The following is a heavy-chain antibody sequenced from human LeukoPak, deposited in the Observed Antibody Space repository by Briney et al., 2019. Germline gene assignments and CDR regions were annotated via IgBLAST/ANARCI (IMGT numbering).Heavy chain of an antibody. J-gene: IGHJ4*02. CDR3: ARRKAIRPRDYYFDY. Sequence: PSETLSLTCTVSGGSISCGDYYWSWIRQPPGKGLKWIGYIFYSGNTYYNPSLTSRVTISVDTSKNHFSLNLSSVTAADTAVYYCARRKAIRPRDYYFDYWGQGTLVTVSS. CDR1: GGSISCGDYY. CDR2: IFYSGNT. D-gene: IGHD6-6*01. V-gene: IGHV4-30-4*02.